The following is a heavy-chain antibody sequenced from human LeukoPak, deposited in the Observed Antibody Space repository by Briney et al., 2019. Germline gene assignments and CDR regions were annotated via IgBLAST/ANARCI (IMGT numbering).Heavy chain of an antibody. CDR1: GYTFTSYD. D-gene: IGHD1-26*01. CDR3: ARANLGEDGSDWFDP. Sequence: GASVKVSCKASGYTFTSYDINWMRQATGQGLEWMGWMNPNSGNTGYAQKFQGRVTMTRNTSISTAYMELSSLRSEDTAVYYCARANLGEDGSDWFDPWGQGTLVTVSS. V-gene: IGHV1-8*01. J-gene: IGHJ5*02. CDR2: MNPNSGNT.